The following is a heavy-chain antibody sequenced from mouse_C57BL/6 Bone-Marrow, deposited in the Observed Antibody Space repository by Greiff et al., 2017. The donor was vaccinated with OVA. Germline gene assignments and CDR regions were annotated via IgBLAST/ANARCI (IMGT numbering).Heavy chain of an antibody. D-gene: IGHD6-1*01. V-gene: IGHV14-3*01. CDR2: IDPANGNT. CDR1: GFNIKNPY. CDR3: ARGGRHPGRGYAMDY. Sequence: EVQLQQSVAELVRPGASVKLSCTASGFNIKNPYMHWVKQRPEQGLEWIGRIDPANGNTKYAPKFQGKATITADPSSNTAYLQLSSLTSEDTAIYYCARGGRHPGRGYAMDYWGQGTSVTVSS. J-gene: IGHJ4*01.